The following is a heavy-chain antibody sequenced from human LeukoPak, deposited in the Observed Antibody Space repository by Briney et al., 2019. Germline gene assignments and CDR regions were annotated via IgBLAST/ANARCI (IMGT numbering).Heavy chain of an antibody. V-gene: IGHV3-23*01. D-gene: IGHD2-15*01. Sequence: PGGSLRLSCVASGFTFSSYAMTWVRQPPGKGLEWVSDISGSGGSTYYGDSVKGRFTISRDNSQNTLYLQMDSLRAEDTALYYCAKGRFHSQYYFDSWGQGTLVAVSS. CDR3: AKGRFHSQYYFDS. CDR1: GFTFSSYA. CDR2: ISGSGGST. J-gene: IGHJ4*02.